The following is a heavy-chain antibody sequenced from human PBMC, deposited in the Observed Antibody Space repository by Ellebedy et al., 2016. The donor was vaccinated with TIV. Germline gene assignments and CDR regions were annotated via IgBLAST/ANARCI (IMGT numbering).Heavy chain of an antibody. J-gene: IGHJ6*02. CDR2: IYSGGST. D-gene: IGHD1-26*01. V-gene: IGHV3-53*01. CDR3: ASDRGIGGSRGVAYYGMDV. Sequence: GESLKISXAASGFTVSSNYMSWVRQAPGKGLEWVSVIYSGGSTYYADSVKGRFTISRDNSKNTLYLQMNSLRAEDTAVYYCASDRGIGGSRGVAYYGMDVWGQGTTVTVSS. CDR1: GFTVSSNY.